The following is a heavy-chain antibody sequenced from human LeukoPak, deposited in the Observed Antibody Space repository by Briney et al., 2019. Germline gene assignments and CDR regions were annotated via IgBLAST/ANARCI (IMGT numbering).Heavy chain of an antibody. D-gene: IGHD3-22*01. V-gene: IGHV3-33*06. CDR2: IWHDGNRQ. CDR1: GFTFTTYG. J-gene: IGHJ4*02. Sequence: GGSLRLSCAASGFTFTTYGIHFVRQAPGKGLEWVALIWHDGNRQYYADSVKGRFTISRDNPKNTLYLQMNSLGAEDTAVYFCAKRGVVIRVILVGFHKEAYYFDSWGQGALVTVSS. CDR3: AKRGVVIRVILVGFHKEAYYFDS.